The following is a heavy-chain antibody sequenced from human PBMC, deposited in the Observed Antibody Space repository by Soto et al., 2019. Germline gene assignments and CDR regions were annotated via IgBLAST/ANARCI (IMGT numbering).Heavy chain of an antibody. D-gene: IGHD1-1*01. CDR3: ATPGTVYYYYGMDV. J-gene: IGHJ6*02. V-gene: IGHV4-4*07. CDR1: GGSRSSYY. CDR2: IYTSGST. Sequence: SETLSLTCTVSGGSRSSYYWSWIRQPAGKGLEWIGRIYTSGSTNYNPSLKSRVTMSVDTSKNQFSLKLSSVTAADTAVYYCATPGTVYYYYGMDVWGQGTTVTVSS.